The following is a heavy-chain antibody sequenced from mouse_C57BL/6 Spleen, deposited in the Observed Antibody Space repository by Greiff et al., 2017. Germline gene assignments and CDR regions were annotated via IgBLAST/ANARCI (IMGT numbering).Heavy chain of an antibody. V-gene: IGHV1-82*01. Sequence: VQRVESGPELVKPGASVKISCKASGYAFSSSWMNWVKQRPGKGLEWIGRIYPGDGDTNYNGKFKGKATLTADKSSSTAYMQLSSLTSEDSAVYFCARYHYYGSSLDYWGQGTTLTVSS. CDR3: ARYHYYGSSLDY. CDR2: IYPGDGDT. J-gene: IGHJ2*01. CDR1: GYAFSSSW. D-gene: IGHD1-1*01.